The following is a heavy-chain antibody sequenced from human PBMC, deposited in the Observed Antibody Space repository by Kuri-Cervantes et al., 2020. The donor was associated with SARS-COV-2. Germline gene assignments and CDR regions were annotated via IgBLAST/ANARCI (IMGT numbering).Heavy chain of an antibody. CDR1: GFTFSSYD. Sequence: GGSLRLSCAASGFTFSSYDMHWVRQATGKGLEWVSAIGTAGDTYYPGSVKGRFTISRENAKNSLYLQMNSPRAGDTAVYYCAKEYCSSTSCYFLFGYYYGMDVWGQGTTVTVSS. V-gene: IGHV3-13*01. CDR2: IGTAGDT. J-gene: IGHJ6*02. D-gene: IGHD2-2*01. CDR3: AKEYCSSTSCYFLFGYYYGMDV.